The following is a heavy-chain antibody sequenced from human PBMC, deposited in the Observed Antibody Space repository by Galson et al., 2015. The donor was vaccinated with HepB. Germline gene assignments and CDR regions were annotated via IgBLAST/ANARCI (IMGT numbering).Heavy chain of an antibody. CDR3: ARVNPLYYYDSSDPRGVSAFDI. D-gene: IGHD3-22*01. CDR2: ISSSSSYT. Sequence: SLRLSCAASGFTFSDYYMSWIRQAPGKGLEWVSYISSSSSYTNYADSVKGRFTISRDNAKNSLYMQMNSLRAEDTAVYYCARVNPLYYYDSSDPRGVSAFDIWGQGTMVTVSS. CDR1: GFTFSDYY. V-gene: IGHV3-11*06. J-gene: IGHJ3*02.